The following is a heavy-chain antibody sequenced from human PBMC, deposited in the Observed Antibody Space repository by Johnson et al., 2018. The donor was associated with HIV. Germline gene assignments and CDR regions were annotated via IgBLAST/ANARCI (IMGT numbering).Heavy chain of an antibody. CDR1: GFTFSSYW. D-gene: IGHD6-6*01. CDR3: ARDRSSSSHAFDI. J-gene: IGHJ3*02. Sequence: MQLVESGGGLVQPGGSLRLSCAASGFTFSSYWMSWVRQAPGKGLEWVANIKQDGSEKYYVDSVKGRFTISRDNAKNSLYLQMNSLRAEDTAVYYCARDRSSSSHAFDIWGQGTMVTVSS. V-gene: IGHV3-7*05. CDR2: IKQDGSEK.